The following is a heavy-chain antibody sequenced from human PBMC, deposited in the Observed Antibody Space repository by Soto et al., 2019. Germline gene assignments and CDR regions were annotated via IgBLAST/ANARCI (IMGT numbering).Heavy chain of an antibody. CDR2: IIPIFGTA. J-gene: IGHJ6*02. CDR3: ARDARRGGYGLFKYGMDV. Sequence: SVKVSCKASGGTFSSYAISWVRQAPGQGLEWMGGIIPIFGTANYAQKFQGRVTITADESTSTAYMELSSLRSEDTAVYYCARDARRGGYGLFKYGMDVWGQGTTVTVSS. CDR1: GGTFSSYA. D-gene: IGHD5-12*01. V-gene: IGHV1-69*13.